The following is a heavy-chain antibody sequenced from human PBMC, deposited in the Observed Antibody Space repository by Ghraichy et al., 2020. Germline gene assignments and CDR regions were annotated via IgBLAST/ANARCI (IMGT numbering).Heavy chain of an antibody. J-gene: IGHJ4*02. CDR1: GYTFTSYG. D-gene: IGHD7-27*01. CDR2: ISAYNGNT. CDR3: ARRVPLTGVFDY. Sequence: GESLNISCKASGYTFTSYGISWVRQAPGQGLEWMGWISAYNGNTNYAQKLQGRVTMTTDTSTSTAYMELRSLRSDDTAVYYCARRVPLTGVFDYWGQGTLVTVSS. V-gene: IGHV1-18*01.